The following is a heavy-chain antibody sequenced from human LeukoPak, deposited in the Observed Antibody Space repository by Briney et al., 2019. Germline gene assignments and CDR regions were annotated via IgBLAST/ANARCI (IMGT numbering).Heavy chain of an antibody. CDR2: INPNSGGT. D-gene: IGHD3-10*01. V-gene: IGHV1-2*02. Sequence: DSVKVSCKVSGYTLTELSMHWVRQAPGKGLEWMGWINPNSGGTNYAQKFQGRVTMTRDTSISTAYMELSRLRSDDTAVYYCARDMARVLLWFGESRVGFDYWGQGTLVTVSS. CDR1: GYTLTELS. CDR3: ARDMARVLLWFGESRVGFDY. J-gene: IGHJ4*02.